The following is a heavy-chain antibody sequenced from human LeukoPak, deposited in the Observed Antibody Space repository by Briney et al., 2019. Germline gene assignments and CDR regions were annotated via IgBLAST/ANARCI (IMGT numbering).Heavy chain of an antibody. CDR1: GYTFTSYD. V-gene: IGHV1-8*01. CDR3: ARGSYSSSWYNYYYGMDV. CDR2: MNPNSGNT. J-gene: IGHJ6*02. D-gene: IGHD6-13*01. Sequence: GASVKVSCKASGYTFTSYDINWVRQATGQGLEWMGWMNPNSGNTGYAQKFQGRVTMTRNTSISTAYMELSSLRSEDTAVYYCARGSYSSSWYNYYYGMDVWGQGTTVTVSS.